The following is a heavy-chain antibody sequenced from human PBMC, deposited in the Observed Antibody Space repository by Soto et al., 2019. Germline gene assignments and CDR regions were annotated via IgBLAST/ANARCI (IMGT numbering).Heavy chain of an antibody. CDR1: GGSISSGGYY. CDR3: ARGLWFGPLMGGYFDY. CDR2: IYYSGST. V-gene: IGHV4-31*03. D-gene: IGHD3-10*01. Sequence: KSSETLSLTCTVSGGSISSGGYYWSWVRQHPGKGLEWIGYIYYSGSTYYNPSLKSRVTISVDTSKNQFSLKLSSVTAADTAVYYCARGLWFGPLMGGYFDYWGQGTLVTVSS. J-gene: IGHJ4*02.